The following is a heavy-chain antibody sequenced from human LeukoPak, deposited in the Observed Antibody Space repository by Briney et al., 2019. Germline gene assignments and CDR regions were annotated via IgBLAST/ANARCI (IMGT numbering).Heavy chain of an antibody. V-gene: IGHV4-59*08. CDR3: ARQTLGGYSLAP. CDR2: IYYSGST. Sequence: PSETLSLTCTVSGGSISSYYWSWIRQPPGKGLEWIGYIYYSGSTNYNPSLKSRVTISVDTSKNQFSLKLSSVTAADTAVYYCARQTLGGYSLAPWGQGPLVTVSS. D-gene: IGHD3-10*01. J-gene: IGHJ5*02. CDR1: GGSISSYY.